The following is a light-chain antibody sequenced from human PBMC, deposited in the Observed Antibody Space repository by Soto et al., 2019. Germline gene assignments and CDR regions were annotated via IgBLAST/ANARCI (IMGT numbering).Light chain of an antibody. CDR3: QQYGSSPLT. V-gene: IGKV3-20*01. J-gene: IGKJ4*01. CDR1: QSVSSSY. CDR2: GAS. Sequence: EIVLTQSPGTLSLSPGERATLSCRASQSVSSSYLAWYQQKPGQAPRLLIYGASTRATGIPDRFSGSGSGTVFTFTISRLESEDFAVYFCQQYGSSPLTFGGGTKVEIK.